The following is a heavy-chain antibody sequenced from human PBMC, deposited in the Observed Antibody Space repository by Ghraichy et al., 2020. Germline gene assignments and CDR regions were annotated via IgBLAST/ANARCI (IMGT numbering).Heavy chain of an antibody. V-gene: IGHV3-23*01. J-gene: IGHJ4*02. D-gene: IGHD5-24*01. Sequence: GGSLRLSCAASGFTFSSYAMTWVRQAPGKGLEWVSSIIASGDNTWHAESVKGRFTISRDNSKNTLDLEMNSLGMEDSAVYYCAKRGHDKNYIAYWGQGTLVTVSS. CDR3: AKRGHDKNYIAY. CDR1: GFTFSSYA. CDR2: IIASGDNT.